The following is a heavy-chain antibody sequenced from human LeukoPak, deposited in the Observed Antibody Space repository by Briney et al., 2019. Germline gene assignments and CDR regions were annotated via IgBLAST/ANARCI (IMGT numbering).Heavy chain of an antibody. V-gene: IGHV1-69*04. Sequence: ASVKVSCKASGGTSSSYAISWVRQAPGQGLEWMGRIIPILGIANYAQKFQGRVTIAADKSTSTAYMELSSLRSEDTAVYYCATVHSYYYDSSVPLYGMDVWGQGTTVTVSS. CDR2: IIPILGIA. CDR1: GGTSSSYA. D-gene: IGHD3-22*01. J-gene: IGHJ6*02. CDR3: ATVHSYYYDSSVPLYGMDV.